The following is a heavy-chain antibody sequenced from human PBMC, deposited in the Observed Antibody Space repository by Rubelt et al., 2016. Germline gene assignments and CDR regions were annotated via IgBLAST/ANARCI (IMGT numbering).Heavy chain of an antibody. CDR2: IYYSGST. CDR1: GGSISNYY. CDR3: AIPPGLRNAYWYFDF. V-gene: IGHV4-59*04. J-gene: IGHJ2*01. Sequence: VQLQESGPGLVKPSETLSLTCTVSGGSISNYYWTWIRQPPGKGLEWIGSIYYSGSTYYNPSLKSPVTISVDTSKNQFSPKLSSVTAADTAVYYCAIPPGLRNAYWYFDFWGRGTLVTVSS. D-gene: IGHD4-17*01.